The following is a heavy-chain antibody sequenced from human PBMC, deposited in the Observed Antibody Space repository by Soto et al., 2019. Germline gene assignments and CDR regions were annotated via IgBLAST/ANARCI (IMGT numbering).Heavy chain of an antibody. Sequence: GGSLRLSCAASGFTFSSYSMNWVRQAPGKGLEWVSSISSSSSYVYYADSVKGRFTISRDNAKNSLYLQMNSLRAEDTAVYYCASHSDYGEPYFDYWGQGTLVTVSS. CDR2: ISSSSSYV. CDR1: GFTFSSYS. V-gene: IGHV3-21*01. CDR3: ASHSDYGEPYFDY. J-gene: IGHJ4*02. D-gene: IGHD4-17*01.